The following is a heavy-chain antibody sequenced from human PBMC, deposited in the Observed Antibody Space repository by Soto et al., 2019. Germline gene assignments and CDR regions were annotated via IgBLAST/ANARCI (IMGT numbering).Heavy chain of an antibody. Sequence: EVQLVESGGGLVQPWGSLRLSCAASGFTFSSQWMSWFRQAPGKGLDWVANIKGDGSEKNYVDSVKVRFTISRDNGKNSLDLQMNSMRDDDTAVSYCVKDYLGYWGPGTLVTMSS. CDR3: VKDYLGY. CDR1: GFTFSSQW. CDR2: IKGDGSEK. V-gene: IGHV3-7*05. J-gene: IGHJ4*02.